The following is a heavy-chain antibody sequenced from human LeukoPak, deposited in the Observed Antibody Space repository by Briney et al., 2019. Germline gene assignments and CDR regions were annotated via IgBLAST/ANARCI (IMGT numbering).Heavy chain of an antibody. D-gene: IGHD3-10*01. J-gene: IGHJ4*02. V-gene: IGHV7-4-1*02. Sequence: ASVKVSCKASGYTFTSYAMNWVRQAPGQGLEWMGWINTNTGNPTYAQGFTGRFVFSLDTSVSTAYLQISSLKAEDTAVYYCARGLTMVRGVIITSLPGYWGQGTLVTVSS. CDR3: ARGLTMVRGVIITSLPGY. CDR1: GYTFTSYA. CDR2: INTNTGNP.